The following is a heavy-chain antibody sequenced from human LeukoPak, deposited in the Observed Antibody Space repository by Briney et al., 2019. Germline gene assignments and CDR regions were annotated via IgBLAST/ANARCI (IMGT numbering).Heavy chain of an antibody. CDR2: INPNSGGT. V-gene: IGHV1-2*03. D-gene: IGHD3-16*02. J-gene: IGHJ4*02. CDR1: GYTFTGYY. CDR3: ARGEGVNYRYSGFGYFNAVDY. Sequence: LGASVKVSCKASGYTFTGYYMHWVRQAPGQGLEWMGWINPNSGGTNYAQKFQGRVSMTRDTSISTAYMELSRLRSDDTAVYYCARGEGVNYRYSGFGYFNAVDYWGQGTLVTVSS.